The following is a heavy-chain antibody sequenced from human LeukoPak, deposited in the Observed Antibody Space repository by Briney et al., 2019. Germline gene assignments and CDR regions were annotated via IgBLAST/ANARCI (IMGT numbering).Heavy chain of an antibody. D-gene: IGHD3-10*01. V-gene: IGHV4-61*02. CDR3: ARGVGSSESNWFDP. Sequence: PSQTLSLTCTVSGDSITRGTYYWSWIRQPAGKGLEYIGRIRASGSTDYNPSLKSRLTISVDTSKNQFSLRLSFVTAADAAVYYCARGVGSSESNWFDPWGQGTLVTVSS. CDR1: GDSITRGTYY. J-gene: IGHJ5*02. CDR2: IRASGST.